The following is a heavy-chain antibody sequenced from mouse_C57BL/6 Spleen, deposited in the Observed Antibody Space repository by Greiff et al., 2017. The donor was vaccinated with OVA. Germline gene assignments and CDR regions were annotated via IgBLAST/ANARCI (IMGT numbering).Heavy chain of an antibody. V-gene: IGHV1-82*01. J-gene: IGHJ4*01. D-gene: IGHD2-3*01. CDR2: IYPGDGDT. CDR1: GYAFSSSW. Sequence: VQLQESGPELVKPGASVKISCKASGYAFSSSWMNWVKQRLGKGLEWIGRIYPGDGDTNYNGKFKGKATLTADKSSSTAYMQLSSLTSEDSAVYFCARSVYDGYYAMDYWGQGTSVTVSS. CDR3: ARSVYDGYYAMDY.